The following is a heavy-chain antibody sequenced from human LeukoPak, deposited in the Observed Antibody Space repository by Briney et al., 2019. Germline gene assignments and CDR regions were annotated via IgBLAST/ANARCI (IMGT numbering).Heavy chain of an antibody. V-gene: IGHV1-69*13. Sequence: SVKVSCKASGGTFSSYAISWVRQAPGQGLEWMGGIIPIFGTANYAQKLQGRVTITADESTSPAYMELSSLRSEDTAVYYCASLVAVVSGWYYFDYWGQGTLVTVSS. CDR2: IIPIFGTA. CDR3: ASLVAVVSGWYYFDY. J-gene: IGHJ4*02. CDR1: GGTFSSYA. D-gene: IGHD6-19*01.